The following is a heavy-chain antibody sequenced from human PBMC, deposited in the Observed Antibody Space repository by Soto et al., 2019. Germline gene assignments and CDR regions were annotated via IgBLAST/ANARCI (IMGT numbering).Heavy chain of an antibody. V-gene: IGHV1-69*13. CDR1: GGTFSSYA. J-gene: IGHJ6*02. Sequence: GASVKVSCKASGGTFSSYAISWVRQAPGQGLEWMGGIIPIFGTANYAQKFQGRVTITADESTSTAYMELSSLRSEDTAVYYCARVYGSGYDHTSYYYYGMDVWGQGTTVTVSS. D-gene: IGHD5-12*01. CDR2: IIPIFGTA. CDR3: ARVYGSGYDHTSYYYYGMDV.